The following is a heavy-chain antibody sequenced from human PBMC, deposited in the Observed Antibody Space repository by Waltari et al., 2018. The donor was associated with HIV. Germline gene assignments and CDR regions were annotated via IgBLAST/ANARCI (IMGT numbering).Heavy chain of an antibody. D-gene: IGHD5-18*01. Sequence: EVPLVQSGAEVKKPGESLQISCKGSGYSFTSDLIGWVRQMPGKGLEWMGIIYPGDSDTRYSPSFQGQVTISADKSISTAYLQWSSLKASDTAMYYCASSIRGYSYGFDYWGQGTLVTVSS. J-gene: IGHJ4*02. V-gene: IGHV5-51*01. CDR1: GYSFTSDL. CDR2: IYPGDSDT. CDR3: ASSIRGYSYGFDY.